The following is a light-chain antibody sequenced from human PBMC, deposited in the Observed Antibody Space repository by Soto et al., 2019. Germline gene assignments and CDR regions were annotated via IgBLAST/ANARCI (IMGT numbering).Light chain of an antibody. V-gene: IGKV3-20*01. CDR1: QSVSSNY. CDR2: GAS. CDR3: QQYVSSPFT. J-gene: IGKJ2*01. Sequence: EIVLTQSPGTLSLSPGERPTLSCRASQSVSSNYLAWYQLKPGQPPRLLIYGASSRATGIPDRFRGSGSGTDFTVTISGLEPEDFAVYYCQQYVSSPFTFGQGTRLEIK.